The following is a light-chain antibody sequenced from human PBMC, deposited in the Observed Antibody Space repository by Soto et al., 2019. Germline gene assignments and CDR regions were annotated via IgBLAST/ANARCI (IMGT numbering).Light chain of an antibody. CDR1: QSISSW. Sequence: DIQIAQSPSTLSASVGDRVTITCRASQSISSWLAWYQQKPGKAPKLLIYDASTLESGVSSRFSGSGSGTEFTLTISSLQPDDFATYYCQQCNSYSRTFGQGTKVDIK. CDR3: QQCNSYSRT. J-gene: IGKJ1*01. V-gene: IGKV1-5*01. CDR2: DAS.